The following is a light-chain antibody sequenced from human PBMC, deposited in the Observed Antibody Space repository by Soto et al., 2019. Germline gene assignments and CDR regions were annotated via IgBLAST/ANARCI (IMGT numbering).Light chain of an antibody. CDR3: SSYAGSNNLV. J-gene: IGLJ2*01. Sequence: QLVLTQPPSASGSPGQSVTISCTGTSSDVGGYNYASWYQQHPGKAPKLMIYEVSKRPSGVPDRFSGSKSGNTASLTVSGLQAEDEADYYCSSYAGSNNLVFGGGTRLTVL. CDR1: SSDVGGYNY. CDR2: EVS. V-gene: IGLV2-8*01.